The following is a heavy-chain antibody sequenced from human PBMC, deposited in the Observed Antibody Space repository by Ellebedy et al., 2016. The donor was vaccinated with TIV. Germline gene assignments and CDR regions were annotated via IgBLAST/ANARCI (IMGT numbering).Heavy chain of an antibody. CDR2: IIPFFGTP. J-gene: IGHJ4*02. CDR1: GGTFSSYS. D-gene: IGHD6-13*01. Sequence: AASVKVSCKASGGTFSSYSMIWVRQPSGQGLEWMGGIIPFFGTPDYAQSFQGRVTITADTSTSTAYMELSSLRSEDTAVYYCARGTYSSSWYGMDFWGQGTPVTVSS. V-gene: IGHV1-69*06. CDR3: ARGTYSSSWYGMDF.